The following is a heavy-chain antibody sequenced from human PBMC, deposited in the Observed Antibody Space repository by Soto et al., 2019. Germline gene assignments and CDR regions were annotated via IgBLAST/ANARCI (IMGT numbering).Heavy chain of an antibody. CDR3: ARDTPITVRSPGYFDY. V-gene: IGHV3-33*01. D-gene: IGHD3-10*01. Sequence: GGSLRLSCAASGFTFSSYGMHWVRQAPGKGLEWVAVIWYDGSNKYYADSVKGRFTISRDNSKNTLYLQMNSLRAEDTAVYYCARDTPITVRSPGYFDYWGQGTLVTVSS. CDR2: IWYDGSNK. J-gene: IGHJ4*02. CDR1: GFTFSSYG.